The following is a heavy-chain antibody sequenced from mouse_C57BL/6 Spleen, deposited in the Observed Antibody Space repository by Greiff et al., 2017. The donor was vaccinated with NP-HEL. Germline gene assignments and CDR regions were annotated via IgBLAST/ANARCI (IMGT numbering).Heavy chain of an antibody. CDR3: TYDYYGSSSFAY. CDR1: GYTFTDYE. D-gene: IGHD1-1*01. J-gene: IGHJ3*01. Sequence: QVQLQQSGAELVRPGASVTLSCKASGYTFTDYEMHWVKQTPVHGLEWIGAIDPETGGTAYNQKFKGKAILTADKSSSTAYMELRSLTSEDSAVYYCTYDYYGSSSFAYWGQGTLVTVSA. V-gene: IGHV1-15*01. CDR2: IDPETGGT.